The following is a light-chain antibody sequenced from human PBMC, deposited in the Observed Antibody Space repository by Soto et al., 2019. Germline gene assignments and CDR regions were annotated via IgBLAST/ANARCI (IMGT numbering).Light chain of an antibody. CDR3: QQYSDWPLT. V-gene: IGKV3-15*01. CDR2: GAS. Sequence: EIVLTQSPATLSLSPGERATLSCRASQTVRNNNLAWYQQKPGQAPRVLIYGASTWATGIPTRFSGSGSGTEFTLSNSRLRAEDFAVYYCQQYSDWPLTFGGGTKVEI. CDR1: QTVRNNN. J-gene: IGKJ4*01.